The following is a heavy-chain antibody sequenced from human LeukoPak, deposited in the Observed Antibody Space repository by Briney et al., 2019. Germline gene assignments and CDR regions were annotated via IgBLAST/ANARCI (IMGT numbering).Heavy chain of an antibody. D-gene: IGHD3-22*01. J-gene: IGHJ6*02. V-gene: IGHV1-58*01. CDR2: IFVGSGNT. Sequence: SVKVSCKASGFTFTSSAVQWVRQARGQRLEWIGWIFVGSGNTNYAQKFQERVTITRDMSTSTAYMELSSLRSEDTAVYYCAAGHYDSSGYYPPLDYYYYGMDVWGQGTTDTVSS. CDR1: GFTFTSSA. CDR3: AAGHYDSSGYYPPLDYYYYGMDV.